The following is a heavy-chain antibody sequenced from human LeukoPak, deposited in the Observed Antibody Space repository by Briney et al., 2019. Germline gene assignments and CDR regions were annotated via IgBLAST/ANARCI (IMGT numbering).Heavy chain of an antibody. J-gene: IGHJ4*02. CDR3: ARDPGFSSFDY. V-gene: IGHV3-7*01. CDR2: INRVGSVK. CDR1: GFTFSDYW. Sequence: GGSLRLSCAVSGFTFSDYWVTWVRQTPGKGLEFVANINRVGSVKNYVDSVKGRFTISRDNAKNSLYLQMTSLRVDDTAIYYCARDPGFSSFDYWGQGTLVTVSS. D-gene: IGHD3-3*02.